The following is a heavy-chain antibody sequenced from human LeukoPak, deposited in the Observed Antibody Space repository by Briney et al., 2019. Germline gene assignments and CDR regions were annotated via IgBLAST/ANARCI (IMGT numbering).Heavy chain of an antibody. D-gene: IGHD3-22*01. CDR1: GFTFSSYG. V-gene: IGHV3-30*18. CDR2: ISYDGSNK. J-gene: IGHJ4*02. CDR3: AKEVQIVVLSTTLIS. Sequence: PGRSLRLSCAASGFTFSSYGMHWVRQAPGKGLEWVAVISYDGSNKYYADSVKGRFTISRDNSKNTLYLQMNSLRAEDTAVYYCAKEVQIVVLSTTLISWGQGTLVTVSS.